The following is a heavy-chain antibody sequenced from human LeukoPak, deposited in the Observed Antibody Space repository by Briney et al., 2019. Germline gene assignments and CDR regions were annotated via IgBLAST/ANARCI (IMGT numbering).Heavy chain of an antibody. Sequence: GGSLRLSCAASRFTFSSYSMNWVRQAPGKWLEWVSSISSSGSYIYYAGSVKGRFTISRDNAKNSLYLQMNSLRAEDTAVYYCARRSLKDRVIDYWGQGTLVTVSS. D-gene: IGHD1-26*01. CDR2: ISSSGSYI. CDR3: ARRSLKDRVIDY. V-gene: IGHV3-21*01. CDR1: RFTFSSYS. J-gene: IGHJ4*02.